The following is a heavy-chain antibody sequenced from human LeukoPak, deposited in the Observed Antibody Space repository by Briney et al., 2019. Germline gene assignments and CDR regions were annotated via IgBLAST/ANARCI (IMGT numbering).Heavy chain of an antibody. CDR3: ARDMDTAMPSNWFDP. CDR2: INPSGGST. CDR1: GYTFTSYY. J-gene: IGHJ5*02. D-gene: IGHD5-18*01. V-gene: IGHV1-46*01. Sequence: GASVTVSFTASGYTFTSYYMYWVRQAPGQGLEWTGIINPSGGSTSYAQKFQGRVTMTRDTSTSTVYMELSSLRSEDTAVYYCARDMDTAMPSNWFDPWGQGTLVTVSS.